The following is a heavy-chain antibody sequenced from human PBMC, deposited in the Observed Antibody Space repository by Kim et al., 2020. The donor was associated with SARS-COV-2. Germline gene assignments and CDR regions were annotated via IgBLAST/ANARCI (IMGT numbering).Heavy chain of an antibody. Sequence: GGSLRLSCAASGFTFSSYGMHWVRQAPGKGLEWVAVIWYDGSNKYYADSVKGRFTISRDNSKNTLYLQMNSLRAEDTAVYYCAKVLEHSSGWPYYYYYYGMDVWGQGTTVTVSS. J-gene: IGHJ6*02. V-gene: IGHV3-33*06. CDR3: AKVLEHSSGWPYYYYYYGMDV. CDR2: IWYDGSNK. CDR1: GFTFSSYG. D-gene: IGHD6-19*01.